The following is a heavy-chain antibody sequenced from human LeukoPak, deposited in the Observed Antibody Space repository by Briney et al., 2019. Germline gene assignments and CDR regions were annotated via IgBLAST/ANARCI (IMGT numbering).Heavy chain of an antibody. V-gene: IGHV3-43*02. Sequence: PGGSLRLPCAASGFTFNNYATYWARQAPGKGLEWVSLISRDGGGTDYADSVKGRFTISRDNSKNSLYLQMNSLITEDTALYYCAKDPLGGTSMTGFDYWGQGTLVTVSS. CDR3: AKDPLGGTSMTGFDY. CDR2: ISRDGGGT. CDR1: GFTFNNYA. D-gene: IGHD3-16*01. J-gene: IGHJ4*02.